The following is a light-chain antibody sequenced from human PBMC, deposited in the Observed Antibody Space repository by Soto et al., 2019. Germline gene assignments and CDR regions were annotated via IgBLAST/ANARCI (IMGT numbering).Light chain of an antibody. CDR3: QQYGRSPWT. Sequence: EIVLTHSPGTLSLSPCERATLSSSASQSVSSNYLAWYQQKPGQAPRLLFYGASSRATGIPDRFSGSGSGTDFILTISRLEPDDFAVYYCQQYGRSPWTFGQGTKVDIK. V-gene: IGKV3-20*01. CDR1: QSVSSNY. J-gene: IGKJ1*01. CDR2: GAS.